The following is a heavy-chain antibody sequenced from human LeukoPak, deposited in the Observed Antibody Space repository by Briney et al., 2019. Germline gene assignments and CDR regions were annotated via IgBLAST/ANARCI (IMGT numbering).Heavy chain of an antibody. V-gene: IGHV3-48*03. CDR3: ARISHSAYIHDC. CDR1: GFTFSGYE. Sequence: GSLRLSCEASGFTFSGYEMNWVRQAPGTGLEWIAYICGRGVTTYFADSVKGRFTISRDDAKNLLYLQMNNLRAEDTAVYYCARISHSAYIHDCWGQGTLVTVSS. J-gene: IGHJ4*02. D-gene: IGHD3-16*01. CDR2: ICGRGVTT.